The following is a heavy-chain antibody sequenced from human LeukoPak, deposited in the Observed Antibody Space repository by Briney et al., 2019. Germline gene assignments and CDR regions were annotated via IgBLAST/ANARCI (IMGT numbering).Heavy chain of an antibody. CDR2: IKEDGSEK. D-gene: IGHD3-9*01. J-gene: IGHJ6*02. CDR3: ARDRAYQYYDLLTGYYYYYGLDV. Sequence: GGSLRLSCAASGFTFSSQWMSWVRQAPGKGLEWVGNIKEDGSEKNHVDSVKGRFTISRDNAKNSLYLQMDSLRAGDTAVYFCARDRAYQYYDLLTGYYYYYGLDVWGQGTMVTVSS. CDR1: GFTFSSQW. V-gene: IGHV3-7*01.